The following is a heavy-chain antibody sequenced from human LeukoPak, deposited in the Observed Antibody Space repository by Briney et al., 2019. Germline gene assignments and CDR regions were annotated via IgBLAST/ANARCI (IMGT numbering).Heavy chain of an antibody. CDR3: ARDNYDSSGYYFD. Sequence: GGSLRLSCVASGFTFSIYAMSWVRQAPGKGLEWVSAISGSGGSTYYADSVKGRFTISRDNSKNTLYLQMNSLRAEDTAVYYCARDNYDSSGYYFDWGQGTLVTVSS. CDR1: GFTFSIYA. V-gene: IGHV3-23*01. CDR2: ISGSGGST. D-gene: IGHD3-22*01. J-gene: IGHJ4*02.